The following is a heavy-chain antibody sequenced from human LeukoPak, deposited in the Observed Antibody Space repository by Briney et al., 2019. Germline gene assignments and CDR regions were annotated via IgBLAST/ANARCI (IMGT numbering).Heavy chain of an antibody. J-gene: IGHJ4*02. CDR3: ATQAEWLPTSLDY. D-gene: IGHD5-12*01. CDR1: GFTFSSYA. Sequence: PGGSLRLSCAASGFTFSSYAMSWVRQAPGRGLEWVSAISGSGGSTYYADSVKGRFTISRDNSKNTLYLQMNSLRAEDTAVYYCATQAEWLPTSLDYWGQGTLVTVSS. V-gene: IGHV3-23*01. CDR2: ISGSGGST.